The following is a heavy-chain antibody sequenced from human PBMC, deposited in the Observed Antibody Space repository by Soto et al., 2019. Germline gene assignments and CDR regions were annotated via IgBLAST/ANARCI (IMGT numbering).Heavy chain of an antibody. CDR3: AKDAGYSSSWYARYYFDY. CDR1: GFTFSSYA. V-gene: IGHV3-23*01. J-gene: IGHJ4*02. CDR2: ISGSGGST. Sequence: GGSLRLSCAASGFTFSSYAMSWVRQAPGKGLEWVSAISGSGGSTYYADSVKGRFTISRDNSKNTLYLQMNSLRAEDTAVYYCAKDAGYSSSWYARYYFDYWGQGTLVTVSS. D-gene: IGHD6-13*01.